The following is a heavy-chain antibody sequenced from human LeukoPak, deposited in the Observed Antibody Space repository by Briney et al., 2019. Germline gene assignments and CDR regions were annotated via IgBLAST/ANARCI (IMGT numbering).Heavy chain of an antibody. J-gene: IGHJ5*02. CDR1: GGSISSSSYY. CDR3: AREAPSPVWENWFDP. Sequence: PSETLSLTCTVSGGSISSSSYYWGWIRQPPGKGLEWTGSIYHSGSTYYNPSLKSRVTISVDTSKNQFSLKLSSVTAADTAVYYCAREAPSPVWENWFDPWGQGTLVTVSS. V-gene: IGHV4-39*07. D-gene: IGHD1-26*01. CDR2: IYHSGST.